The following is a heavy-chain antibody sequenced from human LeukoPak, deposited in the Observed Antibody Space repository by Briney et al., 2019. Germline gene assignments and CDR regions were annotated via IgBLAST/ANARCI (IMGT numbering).Heavy chain of an antibody. V-gene: IGHV1-8*01. Sequence: ASVKVSCKASGYTFTSSYDTNWVRQAPGQGLEWMGWMNPYSRITGYTQKFQGRVTMTRDTSISTAYMELSSLTSEDTAVYFCARENVNRGSSWGYDYFGMDVWGQGTAVTVSS. D-gene: IGHD6-13*01. CDR2: MNPYSRIT. CDR1: GYTFTSSYD. J-gene: IGHJ6*02. CDR3: ARENVNRGSSWGYDYFGMDV.